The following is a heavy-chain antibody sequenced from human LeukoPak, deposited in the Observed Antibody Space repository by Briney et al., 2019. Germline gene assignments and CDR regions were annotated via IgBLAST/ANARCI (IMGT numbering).Heavy chain of an antibody. J-gene: IGHJ5*02. Sequence: GGSLRLSCAASGFTFSTSALTWVRQAPGKGLEWVSGISASGGSTYYADSVKGRFTISRDNSKNTLYLQVNSLRAEDTAIYYCSKDPCNGACCYDYESDPGGGGTLVTVSS. CDR3: SKDPCNGACCYDYESDP. CDR2: ISASGGST. CDR1: GFTFSTSA. V-gene: IGHV3-23*01. D-gene: IGHD2-15*01.